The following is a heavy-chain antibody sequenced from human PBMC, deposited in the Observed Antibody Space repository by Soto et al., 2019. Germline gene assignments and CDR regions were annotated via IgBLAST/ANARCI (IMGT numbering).Heavy chain of an antibody. J-gene: IGHJ4*02. V-gene: IGHV3-74*01. CDR2: IRSDGSSI. CDR3: VREGRGWYYFDY. Sequence: EVQLVESGGGLVQPGGSLRLSCAASGLTFSGYWMHWVRQVPGKGLVWVSRIRSDGSSIDYADSVKGRFTISRDNAKNALYLQMNRQRAEDTAIYYCVREGRGWYYFDYWGQGILVTVSS. D-gene: IGHD6-19*01. CDR1: GLTFSGYW.